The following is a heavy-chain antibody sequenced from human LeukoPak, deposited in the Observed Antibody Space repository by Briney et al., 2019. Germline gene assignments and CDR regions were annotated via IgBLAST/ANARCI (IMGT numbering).Heavy chain of an antibody. CDR3: VRGSFDRSGYFLFDY. CDR2: IYNGGNT. V-gene: IGHV4-4*07. J-gene: IGHJ4*02. D-gene: IGHD3-22*01. Sequence: PSETLPLTCTVSGGSISTNYWSWIRQPAGKGLGWIGRIYNGGNTNYSSSLESRVTMSADTSKNQFSLKLSSVTAADTAVYYCVRGSFDRSGYFLFDYWGPGTLVTVSS. CDR1: GGSISTNY.